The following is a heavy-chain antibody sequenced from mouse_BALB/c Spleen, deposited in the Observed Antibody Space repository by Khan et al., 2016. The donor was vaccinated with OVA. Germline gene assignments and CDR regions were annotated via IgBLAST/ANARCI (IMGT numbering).Heavy chain of an antibody. D-gene: IGHD2-3*01. Sequence: EVQLQESGTELVRPGASVRLSCTASGFNIKDYYIHWVKQRPDQGLEWIGWIDPENGNTVYDPQFPGKASITADTSSDTAYLQLSSLTSEDTAVYYGPRSILLYFDYWGQGTTLTVSS. CDR2: IDPENGNT. J-gene: IGHJ2*01. CDR3: PRSILLYFDY. CDR1: GFNIKDYY. V-gene: IGHV14-1*02.